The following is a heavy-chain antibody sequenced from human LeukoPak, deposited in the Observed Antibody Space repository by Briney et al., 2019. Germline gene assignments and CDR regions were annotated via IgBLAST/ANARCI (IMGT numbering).Heavy chain of an antibody. Sequence: GGSLRLSCAASGCTFSCYGMHWARQAPGKGLEWVAVIWYDGSNKYYADSVKGRFTISRDNSENTLYLQMNSLRAEDTAVYYCARAPYSRGYFDYWGQGTLITVSS. J-gene: IGHJ4*02. CDR2: IWYDGSNK. D-gene: IGHD6-13*01. CDR1: GCTFSCYG. V-gene: IGHV3-33*01. CDR3: ARAPYSRGYFDY.